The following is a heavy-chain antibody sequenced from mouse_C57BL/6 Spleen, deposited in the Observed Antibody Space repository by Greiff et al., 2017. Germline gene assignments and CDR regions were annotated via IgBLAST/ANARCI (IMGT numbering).Heavy chain of an antibody. CDR1: GYTFTSYW. D-gene: IGHD2-4*01. J-gene: IGHJ2*01. V-gene: IGHV1-64*01. CDR3: ARLHYDYDVGFDY. Sequence: QVQLQQPGAELVKPGASVKLSCKASGYTFTSYWMHWVKQRPGQGLEWIGMIHPNSGSTNYNEKFKSKATLTVDKSSSTAYMQLSSLTSEDSAVYYCARLHYDYDVGFDYWGQGTTLTVSS. CDR2: IHPNSGST.